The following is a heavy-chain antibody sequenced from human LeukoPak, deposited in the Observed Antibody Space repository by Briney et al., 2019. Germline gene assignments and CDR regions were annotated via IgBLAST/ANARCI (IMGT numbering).Heavy chain of an antibody. CDR1: GYTFTSYD. V-gene: IGHV1-8*01. CDR2: MNPNSGNT. J-gene: IGHJ4*02. CDR3: ARETTCTNGVCSHFDY. Sequence: ASVKVSCKASGYTFTSYDINGVRQATGQGLEWMGWMNPNSGNTGYAQKFQGRVTITTDESTSTAYMELSSLRSEDTAVYYCARETTCTNGVCSHFDYWGQGTLVTVSS. D-gene: IGHD2-8*01.